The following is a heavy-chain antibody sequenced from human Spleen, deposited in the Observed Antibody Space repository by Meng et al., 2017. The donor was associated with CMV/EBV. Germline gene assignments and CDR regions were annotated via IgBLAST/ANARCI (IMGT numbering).Heavy chain of an antibody. D-gene: IGHD1-20*01. CDR3: AKDYNWNYFDY. CDR1: GFTFSSYG. Sequence: GGSLRLSCAASGFTFSSYGMHWVRQAPGKGLEWVAVIWYDGSSKYYADSVKGRFTISRDNSKNTLYLQMSNLRADDTALYYCAKDYNWNYFDYWGQGTLVTVSS. V-gene: IGHV3-33*06. CDR2: IWYDGSSK. J-gene: IGHJ4*02.